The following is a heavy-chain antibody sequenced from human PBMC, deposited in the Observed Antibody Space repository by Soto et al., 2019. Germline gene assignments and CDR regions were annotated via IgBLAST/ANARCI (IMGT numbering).Heavy chain of an antibody. CDR3: ARDYRMESFVFDY. J-gene: IGHJ4*02. D-gene: IGHD3-16*02. CDR2: IWYDGSNK. CDR1: GFTFSSYG. V-gene: IGHV3-33*01. Sequence: PGGSLRLSCAASGFTFSSYGMHWVRQAPGKGLEWVAVIWYDGSNKYYADSVKGRFTISRDNSKNTLYLQMNSLRAEDTAVYYCARDYRMESFVFDYWGPGTLVTVSS.